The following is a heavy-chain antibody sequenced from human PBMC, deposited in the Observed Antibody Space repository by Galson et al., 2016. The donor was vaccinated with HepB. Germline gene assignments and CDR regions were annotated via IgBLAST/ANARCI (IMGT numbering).Heavy chain of an antibody. CDR1: GFIFSDFA. CDR2: ISTHGSGT. CDR3: AREGGQWLERFDS. D-gene: IGHD6-19*01. Sequence: SLRLSCAASGFIFSDFAMHWVRQAPGKGLEYVSTISTHGSGTYYADSVKGRFTISRDNAKNTLYLQMNSLRAEDTAVYYCAREGGQWLERFDSWGQGTLVAVSS. J-gene: IGHJ4*02. V-gene: IGHV3-64*04.